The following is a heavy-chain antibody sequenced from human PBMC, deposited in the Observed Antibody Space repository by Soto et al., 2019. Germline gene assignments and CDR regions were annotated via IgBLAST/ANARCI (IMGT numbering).Heavy chain of an antibody. CDR1: RGSVSHGIYY. Sequence: QAQLQESGPGLVRPSQTLSLTCTVSRGSVSHGIYYWNWIRPQPGMGLDGIGYTQDSGSTYYNPYLRSRVTSTTESPKTHNSLKLRSVSAADTAVYDCARGTVRTRDEELPHHYYGIDVWGQWTTVTVSS. CDR2: TQDSGST. J-gene: IGHJ6*02. D-gene: IGHD1-7*01. V-gene: IGHV4-31*03. CDR3: ARGTVRTRDEELPHHYYGIDV.